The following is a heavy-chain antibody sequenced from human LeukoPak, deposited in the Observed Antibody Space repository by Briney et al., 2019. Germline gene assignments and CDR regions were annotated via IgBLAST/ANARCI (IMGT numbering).Heavy chain of an antibody. Sequence: ASVTVSFTGSGYTFTIYGISWVRQAPGQGRERVGSISASNGNTNYAQKLQGRLTMPTDSSTSTAYMELRSLISDDTAVYYCARDYYDSSGTHFDYWGQGTLVTVSS. V-gene: IGHV1-18*01. CDR1: GYTFTIYG. D-gene: IGHD3-22*01. CDR3: ARDYYDSSGTHFDY. J-gene: IGHJ4*02. CDR2: ISASNGNT.